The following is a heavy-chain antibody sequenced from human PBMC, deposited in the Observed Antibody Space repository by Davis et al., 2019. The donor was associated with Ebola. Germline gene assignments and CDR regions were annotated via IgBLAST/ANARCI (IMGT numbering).Heavy chain of an antibody. Sequence: GESLKISCAASAFTLRNFGMHWVRQAPGKGLEWVALLWSHGNTVEYADSVKGRFTISRDDSQNTLTLQMNSLRTEDSAVYYCATLVALRFPDQWGQGTLVIVSS. CDR3: ATLVALRFPDQ. J-gene: IGHJ4*02. D-gene: IGHD3-3*01. CDR2: LWSHGNTV. CDR1: AFTLRNFG. V-gene: IGHV3-30*02.